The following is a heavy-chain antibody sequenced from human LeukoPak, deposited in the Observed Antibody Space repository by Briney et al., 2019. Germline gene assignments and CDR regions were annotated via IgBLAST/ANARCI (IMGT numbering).Heavy chain of an antibody. CDR3: ATDLSVGASPDAFDI. CDR1: GYTLTELS. CDR2: FDPEDGET. Sequence: ASVKVSCKVSGYTLTELSMHWVRQAPGKGLEWMGGFDPEDGETIYAQKFQGRVTMTEDTSTDTAYMELSSLRSEDTAVYYCATDLSVGASPDAFDIWGQGTMVPVSS. J-gene: IGHJ3*02. D-gene: IGHD1-26*01. V-gene: IGHV1-24*01.